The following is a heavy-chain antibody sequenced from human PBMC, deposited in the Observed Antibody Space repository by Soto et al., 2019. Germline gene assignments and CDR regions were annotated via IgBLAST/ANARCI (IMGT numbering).Heavy chain of an antibody. CDR2: IWYDGSST. J-gene: IGHJ4*02. D-gene: IGHD2-15*01. CDR3: ARGPGRGCIGGRCYSGIKF. V-gene: IGHV3-33*01. Sequence: PGGSLRLSCAASGFTLSGFGMYWVRQPPGKGLEWVALIWYDGSSTYYASSVKGRLTISRDISKNTVDLQMNSLRAEDTAIYYCARGPGRGCIGGRCYSGIKFWGQGTLVTVSS. CDR1: GFTLSGFG.